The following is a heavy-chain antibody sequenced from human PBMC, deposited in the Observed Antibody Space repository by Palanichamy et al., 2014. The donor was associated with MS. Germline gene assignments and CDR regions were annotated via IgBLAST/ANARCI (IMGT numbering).Heavy chain of an antibody. CDR3: ARAGYYCRGGSCSIGVFDC. V-gene: IGHV3-11*01. J-gene: IGHJ4*02. CDR2: ISSGDPIM. Sequence: QVQLVESGGGPVKPGGSLRLSCAASGFTFSDFYLTWIRQAPGKGLEWVSHISSGDPIMSYADSVKGRFTISRDNANNSLFLQMNNLRAEDTALYYCARAGYYCRGGSCSIGVFDCWGQGTLVTVSS. CDR1: GFTFSDFY. D-gene: IGHD2-15*01.